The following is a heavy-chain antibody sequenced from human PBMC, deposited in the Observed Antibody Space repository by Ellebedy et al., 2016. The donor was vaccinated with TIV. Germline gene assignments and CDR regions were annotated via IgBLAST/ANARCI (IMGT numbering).Heavy chain of an antibody. CDR1: GYTFSRYD. CDR2: MNPKSGNT. Sequence: AASVKVSCKASGYTFSRYDINWVRQATGQGLEWMGWMNPKSGNTGYAQKFQGRVIMTRNSSINTDYLELSALRSEDTAMYYCATDRRTTMTTRFDHWGQGTLVTVSS. J-gene: IGHJ5*02. CDR3: ATDRRTTMTTRFDH. D-gene: IGHD4-17*01. V-gene: IGHV1-8*01.